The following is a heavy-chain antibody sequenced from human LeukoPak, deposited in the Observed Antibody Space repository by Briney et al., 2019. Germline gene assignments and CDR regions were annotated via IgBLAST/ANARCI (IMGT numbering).Heavy chain of an antibody. CDR2: INGYGSET. CDR3: ARDSSYYDSSGLKY. Sequence: GGSLRLSCAASGFTFSSYGMSWVRQAPGKGLEWVANINGYGSETYYVDSVKGRFTISRDNAKSILYLQMNSLRDEDTAVYYCARDSSYYDSSGLKYWGQGTLVTVSS. D-gene: IGHD3-22*01. V-gene: IGHV3-7*01. CDR1: GFTFSSYG. J-gene: IGHJ4*02.